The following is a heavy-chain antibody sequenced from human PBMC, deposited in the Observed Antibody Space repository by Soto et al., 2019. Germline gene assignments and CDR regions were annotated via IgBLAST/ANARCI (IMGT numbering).Heavy chain of an antibody. CDR1: GFTFSHHS. V-gene: IGHV3-64D*06. Sequence: PGGSLRLSCSGSGFTFSHHSLYWVRQPPGKGLQCVSSISGSGGNIYYAESVKGRFTISRDNSKNTLYLQMTSLSSEDSAVYYFVTVSGYCTGGSCFSYFDYRGQGTPVTVSS. CDR2: ISGSGGNI. J-gene: IGHJ4*02. D-gene: IGHD2-15*01. CDR3: VTVSGYCTGGSCFSYFDY.